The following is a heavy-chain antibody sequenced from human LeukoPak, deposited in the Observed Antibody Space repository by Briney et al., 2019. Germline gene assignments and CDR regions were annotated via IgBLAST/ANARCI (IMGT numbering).Heavy chain of an antibody. CDR2: IYPGDSDT. D-gene: IGHD1-26*01. J-gene: IGHJ4*02. Sequence: GESLKISCKGSGYSFTSYWIGWVRRMPGKGLEWMGIIYPGDSDTRYSPSFQGQVTISADKSISTAYLQWSSLKASDTAMYYCARLWGSGSYSRGYYFDYWGQGTLVTVSS. V-gene: IGHV5-51*01. CDR1: GYSFTSYW. CDR3: ARLWGSGSYSRGYYFDY.